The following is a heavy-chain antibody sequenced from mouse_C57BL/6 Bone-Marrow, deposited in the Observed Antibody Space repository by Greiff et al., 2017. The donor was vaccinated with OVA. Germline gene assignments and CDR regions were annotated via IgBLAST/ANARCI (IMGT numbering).Heavy chain of an antibody. Sequence: VQLKQPGAELVKPGASVKLSCKASGYTFTSYWMQWVKQRPGQGLEWIGEIDPSDSYTNYNQKFKGKATLTVDPSSSTAYMQLSSLTSEDSAVYYCARGVGYFDYGGQGTTLTVSS. J-gene: IGHJ2*01. V-gene: IGHV1-50*01. CDR3: ARGVGYFDY. CDR1: GYTFTSYW. D-gene: IGHD1-1*01. CDR2: IDPSDSYT.